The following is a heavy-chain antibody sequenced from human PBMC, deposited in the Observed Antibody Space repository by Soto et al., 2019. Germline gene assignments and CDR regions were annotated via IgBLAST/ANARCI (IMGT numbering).Heavy chain of an antibody. CDR2: ITTDKGKT. CDR3: ATRTTAFDY. V-gene: IGHV1-18*01. D-gene: IGHD2-2*01. Sequence: QVQLVQSGPEVKKPGASVKVSCKTSGYTFTNYGISWVRQAPGQGLEWMGWITTDKGKTTYAQKFQGRVTMTTDTSTSTAYMELRSLRSDDTAMYYCATRTTAFDYWGQGTPVPVFS. J-gene: IGHJ4*02. CDR1: GYTFTNYG.